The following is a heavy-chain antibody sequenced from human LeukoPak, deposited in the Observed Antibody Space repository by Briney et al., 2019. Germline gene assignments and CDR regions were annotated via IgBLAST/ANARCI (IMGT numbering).Heavy chain of an antibody. CDR2: ISSSSSYT. CDR3: ASARYCGGSFCAFDI. J-gene: IGHJ3*02. D-gene: IGHD2-21*01. Sequence: GGSLRLSCAASGFTFSDYYMSWIRQAPGKGLEWDSYISSSSSYTNYADSVKGRFTISRDNAKNSLYLQMNSLRAEDTAVYYCASARYCGGSFCAFDIWGQGTMVTVSS. CDR1: GFTFSDYY. V-gene: IGHV3-11*06.